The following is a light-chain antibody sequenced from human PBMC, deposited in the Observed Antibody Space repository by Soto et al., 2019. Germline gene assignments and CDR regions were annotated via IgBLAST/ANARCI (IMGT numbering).Light chain of an antibody. CDR1: SSDVGGYNS. CDR3: SSYAGSNNFVV. Sequence: QSVLTQPPSASGSPGQSVTISCTGTSSDVGGYNSDSWYQHHPGKAPKLMIYEVSKRPSGVPARFSGSRSGNTASLTVSGLQAEDEADYYCSSYAGSNNFVVFGGGTKLTVL. V-gene: IGLV2-8*01. CDR2: EVS. J-gene: IGLJ2*01.